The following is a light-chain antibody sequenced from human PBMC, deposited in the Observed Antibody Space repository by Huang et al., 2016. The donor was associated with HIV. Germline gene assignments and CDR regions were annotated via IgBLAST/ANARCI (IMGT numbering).Light chain of an antibody. Sequence: DIVMTQSPLSLPVTPGEPASISCRSSQSLLHSNGYKYLDWYLQKPGQSPHLVVYCGCNRASGVPDSCSGSGSGTDFPLKISGVEAEDVGVYHCMQALQTLTFGGGTKVEIK. J-gene: IGKJ4*01. CDR3: MQALQTLT. CDR1: QSLLHSNGYKY. V-gene: IGKV2-28*01. CDR2: CGC.